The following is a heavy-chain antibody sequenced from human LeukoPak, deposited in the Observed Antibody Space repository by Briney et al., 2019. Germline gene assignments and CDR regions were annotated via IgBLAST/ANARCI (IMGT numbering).Heavy chain of an antibody. V-gene: IGHV4-59*12. CDR1: GGSISSYY. D-gene: IGHD1-1*01. CDR3: ARDVTGYNWFDS. J-gene: IGHJ5*01. CDR2: IYYSGST. Sequence: SETLSLTCTVSGGSISSYYWSWIRQPPGKGLEWIGYIYYSGSTNYNPSLKSRVTISVDRSKNQFSLKLTSVTAADTGVYYCARDVTGYNWFDSWGQGTLVTVSS.